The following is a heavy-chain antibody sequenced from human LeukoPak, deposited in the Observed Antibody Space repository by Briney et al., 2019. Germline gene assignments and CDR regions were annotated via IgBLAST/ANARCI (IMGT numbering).Heavy chain of an antibody. D-gene: IGHD3-22*01. Sequence: SVKVSCKASGGTFSSYAISWVRQAPGQGLEWMGGIIPIFGTANYAQKFQGRVTITTDESTSTAYLELSSLRSEDTAVYYCARSCISGLMVVVMYFDYWGQGTLVTVSS. CDR2: IIPIFGTA. CDR1: GGTFSSYA. CDR3: ARSCISGLMVVVMYFDY. V-gene: IGHV1-69*05. J-gene: IGHJ4*02.